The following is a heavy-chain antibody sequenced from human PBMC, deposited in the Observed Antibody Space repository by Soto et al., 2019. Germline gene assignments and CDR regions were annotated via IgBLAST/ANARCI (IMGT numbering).Heavy chain of an antibody. Sequence: QVQLVQSGAEAKKSGASVKVSCKASGYTFSSYTISWVRQAPGQGLEWMGWISAYNGNTKYAQKLQDRVTMTTDTSTNTAYMELRSLRSDDTAVYYCARDSPPFDYWGQGTLVTVSS. V-gene: IGHV1-18*01. CDR2: ISAYNGNT. J-gene: IGHJ4*02. CDR3: ARDSPPFDY. CDR1: GYTFSSYT.